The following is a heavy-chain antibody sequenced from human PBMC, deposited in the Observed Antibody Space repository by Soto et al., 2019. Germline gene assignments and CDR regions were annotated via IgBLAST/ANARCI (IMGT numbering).Heavy chain of an antibody. D-gene: IGHD3-9*01. CDR3: AKATYYDILTGYATDY. V-gene: IGHV3-23*01. CDR1: GFTFSSYA. CDR2: ISGSGGST. J-gene: IGHJ4*02. Sequence: PGGSLRLSCAASGFTFSSYAMSWVRQAPGKGLEWVSAISGSGGSTYYADSVEGRFTISRDNSKNTLYLQMNSLRAEDTAVYYCAKATYYDILTGYATDYWGQGTLVTVSS.